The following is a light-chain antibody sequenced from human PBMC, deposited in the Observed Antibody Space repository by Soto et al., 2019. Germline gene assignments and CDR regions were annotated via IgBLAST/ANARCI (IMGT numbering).Light chain of an antibody. CDR3: QQYNSYWT. V-gene: IGKV1-5*01. Sequence: DIRMTQYPSTLSASVGERVTISCRASQSVNNWLAWYQRKPGKAPKLLIHDASTLESGIPSRFSGSGSGTEFTLTISSLQPDDFATYYCQQYNSYWTFGQGTKVEIK. CDR2: DAS. J-gene: IGKJ1*01. CDR1: QSVNNW.